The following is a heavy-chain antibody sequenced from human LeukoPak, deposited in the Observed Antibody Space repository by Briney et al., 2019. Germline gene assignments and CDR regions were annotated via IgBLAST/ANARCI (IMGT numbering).Heavy chain of an antibody. CDR1: GFTFSSHA. Sequence: PGGSLRLSCAASGFTFSSHAMSWVRQAPGKGLEWVSRISSGGGTTEYTDSVKGRFTISRDTSKNTLYLQMNSLRAEDTAVYYCAKDRSGSGYFDYWGQGTLVTVSS. CDR3: AKDRSGSGYFDY. D-gene: IGHD3-10*01. V-gene: IGHV3-23*01. CDR2: ISSGGGTT. J-gene: IGHJ4*02.